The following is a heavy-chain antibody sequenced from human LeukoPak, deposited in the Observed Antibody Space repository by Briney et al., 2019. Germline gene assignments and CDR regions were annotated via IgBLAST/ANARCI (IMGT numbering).Heavy chain of an antibody. CDR3: AGYRISVAGSFDY. V-gene: IGHV4-59*08. CDR1: GASISSFY. CDR2: IYYNGVT. J-gene: IGHJ4*02. Sequence: SETLSLTCTVSGASISSFYWSWIRQPPGKGLEWIGYIYYNGVTKHNPSLKSRVTTSVDTSKNQFSLNLRSVTAADTAVYYCAGYRISVAGSFDYWGQGTLVTVSS. D-gene: IGHD6-19*01.